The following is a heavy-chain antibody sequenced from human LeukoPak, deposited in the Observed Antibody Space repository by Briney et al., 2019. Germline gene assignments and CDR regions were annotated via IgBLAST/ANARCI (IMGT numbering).Heavy chain of an antibody. V-gene: IGHV3-11*04. CDR1: GFTFNDYY. Sequence: GGSLRLSCAASGFTFNDYYMSWIRQAPGKGLEWISYISSSTMTIHYADSVKGRFTISRDNAKNSLLLQMNSLRAEDSAVYYCARVGDDYNEYVDYWGQGTLVTVSS. CDR3: ARVGDDYNEYVDY. D-gene: IGHD5-24*01. CDR2: ISSSTMTI. J-gene: IGHJ4*02.